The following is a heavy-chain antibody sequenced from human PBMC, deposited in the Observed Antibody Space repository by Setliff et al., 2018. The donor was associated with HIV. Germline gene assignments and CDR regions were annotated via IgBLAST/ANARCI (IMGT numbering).Heavy chain of an antibody. Sequence: VASVKVSCKTSGYMFIAYGMSWVRRAPGQGLEWMGWIGPYNGRTEYAQEFQGRVSLTIDTSASTAYMELRSLRSDDTAVYYCARDDGGYNYAEDFDVWGQGTMVTVSS. J-gene: IGHJ3*01. V-gene: IGHV1-18*01. D-gene: IGHD3-16*01. CDR2: IGPYNGRT. CDR1: GYMFIAYG. CDR3: ARDDGGYNYAEDFDV.